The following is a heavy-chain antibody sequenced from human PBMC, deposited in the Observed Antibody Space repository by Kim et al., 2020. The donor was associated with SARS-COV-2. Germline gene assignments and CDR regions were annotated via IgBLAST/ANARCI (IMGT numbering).Heavy chain of an antibody. CDR2: IYYSGST. CDR3: ARERQWLVLLYRTNWFDP. Sequence: SETLSLTCTVSGGSISSSSYYWGWIRQPPGKGLEWIGSIYYSGSTYYNPSLKSRVTISVDTSKNQFSLKLSSVTAADTAVYYCARERQWLVLLYRTNWFDPWGQGTLVTVSS. D-gene: IGHD6-19*01. J-gene: IGHJ5*02. V-gene: IGHV4-39*07. CDR1: GGSISSSSYY.